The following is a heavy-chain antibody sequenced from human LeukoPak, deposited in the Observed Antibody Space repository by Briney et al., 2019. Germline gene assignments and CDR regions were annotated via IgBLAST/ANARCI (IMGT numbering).Heavy chain of an antibody. Sequence: GGALRLSCAASGVTFSSYAMSGGRHAPGGGVGWVSAISDRCVTTYYADSVQRPFTTSRHNSKTTLYLQINSLRGEDTALYYCAKLTRGYCDSTACPNWFDPWGRGTLVTVSS. CDR2: ISDRCVTT. CDR3: AKLTRGYCDSTACPNWFDP. D-gene: IGHD2-2*01. V-gene: IGHV3-23*01. J-gene: IGHJ5*02. CDR1: GVTFSSYA.